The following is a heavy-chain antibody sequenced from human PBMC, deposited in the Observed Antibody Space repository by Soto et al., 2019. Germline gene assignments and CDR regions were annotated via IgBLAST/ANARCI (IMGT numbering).Heavy chain of an antibody. CDR3: AGGTGRPLNADY. V-gene: IGHV3-11*01. J-gene: IGHJ4*02. Sequence: QVQLVESGGVLVKPGGSLRLSCAASGFSFSDYYMSWIRQAPGKGLEWVSYISGSGSTVYYADSVKGRVTISRDNTKNSLYMQMNSLRAEDTALYYCAGGTGRPLNADYWGQGTLVTVSS. CDR2: ISGSGSTV. CDR1: GFSFSDYY. D-gene: IGHD1-1*01.